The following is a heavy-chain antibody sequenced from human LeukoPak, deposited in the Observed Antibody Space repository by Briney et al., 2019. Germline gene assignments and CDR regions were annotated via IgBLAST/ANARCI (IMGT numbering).Heavy chain of an antibody. CDR2: INPGDPDT. CDR3: ARRRVGYSYGEFDY. CDR1: GYSFTTYW. J-gene: IGHJ4*02. D-gene: IGHD5-18*01. V-gene: IGHV5-51*01. Sequence: GESLKISCKGSGYSFTTYWIGWVRQMPGKGLEWMGIINPGDPDTRYSPSFQGQVTISADKSISTTYLQWSSLKASDTAMYYCARRRVGYSYGEFDYWGQGAQVTVSS.